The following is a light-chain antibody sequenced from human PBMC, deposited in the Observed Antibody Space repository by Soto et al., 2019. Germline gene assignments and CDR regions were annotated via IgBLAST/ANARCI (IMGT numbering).Light chain of an antibody. CDR1: RSVSSY. V-gene: IGKV3-20*01. J-gene: IGKJ3*01. CDR3: QQYGSSPFT. Sequence: EIVLTHSPSTLSFSPGESATLSCMATRSVSSYLAWYQQKPGQAPRLLIYGASTRATGIPDRFSGSGSGTDFTLTISRLEPEDFAVYYCQQYGSSPFTFGPGTKVDIK. CDR2: GAS.